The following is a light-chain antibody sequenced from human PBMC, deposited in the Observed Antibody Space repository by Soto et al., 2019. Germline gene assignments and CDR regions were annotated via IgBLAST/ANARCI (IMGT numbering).Light chain of an antibody. V-gene: IGKV3-20*01. CDR3: QQYGSSLP. CDR2: GAS. J-gene: IGKJ2*01. Sequence: EIVLTQSPGTLSLSPGERATLSCRASQSVSSSYLDWYQQKPGQAPRLLIYGASSRATGIPDRFSGSGSGTDFTLTISRLEPEDFAVYYCQQYGSSLPFGQGTKLEIK. CDR1: QSVSSSY.